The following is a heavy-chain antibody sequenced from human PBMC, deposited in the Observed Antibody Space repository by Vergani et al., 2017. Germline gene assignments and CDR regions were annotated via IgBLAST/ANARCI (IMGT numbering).Heavy chain of an antibody. Sequence: EVQLLESGGDLVQPGGSLRLSCAASGFTFNHYAMNWVRQAPGKGLEWVSGISGSGGSTYYAGSVKGRFTISRDSSKNTLYLQMNSLSAGDTAVYYCAKANPRNSGYDYLYYYHAMDVWSQGTTVTVSS. CDR3: AKANPRNSGYDYLYYYHAMDV. J-gene: IGHJ6*02. V-gene: IGHV3-23*01. CDR2: ISGSGGST. D-gene: IGHD5-12*01. CDR1: GFTFNHYA.